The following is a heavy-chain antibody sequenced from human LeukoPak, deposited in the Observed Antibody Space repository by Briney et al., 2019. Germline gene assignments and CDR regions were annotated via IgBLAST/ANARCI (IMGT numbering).Heavy chain of an antibody. CDR2: INPNSGGT. V-gene: IGHV1-2*02. Sequence: ASVKVSCKASGYTFTGYYMHWVRQAPGQGLEWMGWINPNSGGTNYAQKFQGRVTMTRDTSISTAYMELSRLRSDDTAVYYCARTRRSAAGYDAFDIWGQGTMVTVSS. CDR1: GYTFTGYY. D-gene: IGHD6-13*01. J-gene: IGHJ3*02. CDR3: ARTRRSAAGYDAFDI.